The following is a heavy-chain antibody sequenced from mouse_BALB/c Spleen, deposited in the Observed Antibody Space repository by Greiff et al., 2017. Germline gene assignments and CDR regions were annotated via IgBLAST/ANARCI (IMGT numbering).Heavy chain of an antibody. CDR3: ARSPKDYAMDY. J-gene: IGHJ4*01. V-gene: IGHV5-9*03. CDR1: GFTFSSYT. Sequence: EVQLVESGGGLVKPGGSLKLSCAASGFTFSSYTMSWVRQTPEKRLEWVATISSGGGNTYYPDSVKGRFTISRDNAKNNLYLQMSSLRSEDTALYYCARSPKDYAMDYWGQGTSVTVSS. CDR2: ISSGGGNT. D-gene: IGHD1-3*01.